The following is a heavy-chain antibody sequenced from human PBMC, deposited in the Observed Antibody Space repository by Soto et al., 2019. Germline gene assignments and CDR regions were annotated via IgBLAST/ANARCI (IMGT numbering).Heavy chain of an antibody. CDR1: GFTFSTYW. CDR3: ATDSGTSDY. D-gene: IGHD1-1*01. J-gene: IGHJ4*02. V-gene: IGHV3-7*01. Sequence: VGSLRLSCAASGFTFSTYWMSWVRQAPGKGLEWVANIKQDGSERYYVDSVKGRFTISRDNAKNSLYLQMNSLRAEDTAVYYCATDSGTSDYWGQGTPVTVSS. CDR2: IKQDGSER.